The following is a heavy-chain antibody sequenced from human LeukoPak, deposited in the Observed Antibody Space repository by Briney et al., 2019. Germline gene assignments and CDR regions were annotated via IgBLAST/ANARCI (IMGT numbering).Heavy chain of an antibody. J-gene: IGHJ4*02. CDR2: ISAYNGNT. V-gene: IGHV1-18*01. CDR3: ARDRAITMVRGVILGY. CDR1: GYTFTSYG. D-gene: IGHD3-10*01. Sequence: ASGKVSCKASGYTFTSYGISWVRQAPGQGLEWMGWISAYNGNTNYAQKLQGRVTMTTDTSTSTAYMELRSLRSDDTAVYYCARDRAITMVRGVILGYWGQGTLVTVSS.